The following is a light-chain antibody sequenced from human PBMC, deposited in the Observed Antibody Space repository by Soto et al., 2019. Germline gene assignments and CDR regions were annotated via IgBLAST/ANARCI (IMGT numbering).Light chain of an antibody. CDR3: QKYNCAPPYT. J-gene: IGKJ3*01. V-gene: IGKV1-27*01. Sequence: DIQMTQSPSSLSASIGDRVTITCRASQGISNYLAWYQQKPGKVPKLLIYAASTLQSGVPSRFSGSGSGTDFTLTISSLQPEDVATYNCQKYNCAPPYTFGPGTKVDIK. CDR2: AAS. CDR1: QGISNY.